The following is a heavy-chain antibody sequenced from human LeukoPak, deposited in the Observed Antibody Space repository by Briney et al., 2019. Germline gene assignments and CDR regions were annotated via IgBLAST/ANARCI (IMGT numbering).Heavy chain of an antibody. D-gene: IGHD2-2*01. CDR3: ARALDSSSSRYQAFEH. Sequence: GGSLRLSCAASGFTFSNYWMSWVRQAPGKGLEWVANIKQDGSEKYYVDSVKGRFTISRGNAKNSLYLQMNSLRAEDTAVYYCARALDSSSSRYQAFEHWGQGTLVTVSS. V-gene: IGHV3-7*01. CDR2: IKQDGSEK. J-gene: IGHJ4*02. CDR1: GFTFSNYW.